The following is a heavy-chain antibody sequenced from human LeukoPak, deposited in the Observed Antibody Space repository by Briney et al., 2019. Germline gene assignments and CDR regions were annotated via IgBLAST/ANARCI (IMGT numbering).Heavy chain of an antibody. D-gene: IGHD3-9*01. J-gene: IGHJ4*02. CDR3: ARARGSGYFEHDY. Sequence: SETLSLTCAVYGGSFSGYYWSWIRQPPGKGLEWIGYIYYGGSTNYNPSLKSRVTISVDTSKNQFSLRLTSVTAADTAVYYCARARGSGYFEHDYWGQGTLVTVSS. CDR1: GGSFSGYY. V-gene: IGHV4-59*01. CDR2: IYYGGST.